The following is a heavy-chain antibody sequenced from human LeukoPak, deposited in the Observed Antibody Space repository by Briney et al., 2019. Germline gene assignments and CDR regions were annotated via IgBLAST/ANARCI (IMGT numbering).Heavy chain of an antibody. CDR3: AKGELTRGLYFDY. CDR2: IYSGGDT. V-gene: IGHV3-66*01. CDR1: GFTVSNNY. J-gene: IGHJ4*02. D-gene: IGHD3-10*01. Sequence: GGSLRLSCAASGFTVSNNYMNWVRQAPGKGLEWVSLIYSGGDTHYADSVKGRFTISRDSSKNTLYLQMNSLRAEDTAVYYCAKGELTRGLYFDYWGQGTLVTVSS.